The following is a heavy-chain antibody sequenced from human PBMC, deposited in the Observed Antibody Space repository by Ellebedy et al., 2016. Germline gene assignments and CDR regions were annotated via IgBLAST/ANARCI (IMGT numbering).Heavy chain of an antibody. CDR1: GFSFSNYW. J-gene: IGHJ5*01. D-gene: IGHD6-25*01. CDR2: IKEDGSGK. CDR3: ARKPADYSSGWYDF. Sequence: GGSLRLSCAASGFSFSNYWMSWVRQVPGKGLEWVANIKEDGSGKYFGASVRGRFAVSRDNSRNSLYLQMNSLRVEDTAVYHCARKPADYSSGWYDFWGQGTLVTVSS. V-gene: IGHV3-7*03.